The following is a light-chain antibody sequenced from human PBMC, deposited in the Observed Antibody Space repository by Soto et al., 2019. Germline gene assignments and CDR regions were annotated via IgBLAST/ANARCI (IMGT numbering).Light chain of an antibody. CDR1: QSVSNH. CDR2: DTS. Sequence: EIVLTQSPATLSLSPGEGATLSCRASQSVSNHLAWYQQKPGQAPRLLIYDTSNRATGIPGRFSGGGAGTDFTLTISSPEPEDFAIYYCQQRYNWPITFGQGTRLEIK. CDR3: QQRYNWPIT. V-gene: IGKV3-11*01. J-gene: IGKJ5*01.